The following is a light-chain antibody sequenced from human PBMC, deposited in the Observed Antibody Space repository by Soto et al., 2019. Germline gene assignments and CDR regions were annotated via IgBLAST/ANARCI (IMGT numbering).Light chain of an antibody. CDR1: QSIRTN. CDR3: QQYNDWPPLT. V-gene: IGKV3-15*01. CDR2: DAS. Sequence: EIMMTQCPATVSVSPGERATLSCRASQSIRTNVAWDQQKPGQAIRLLIYDASTRATGLPSRISGRGSETEFTLTISSLQSEDVAIYYWQQYNDWPPLTFGGGTRLEI. J-gene: IGKJ4*01.